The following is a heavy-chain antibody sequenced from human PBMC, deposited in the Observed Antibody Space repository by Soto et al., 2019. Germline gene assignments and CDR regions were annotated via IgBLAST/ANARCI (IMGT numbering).Heavy chain of an antibody. CDR3: ASAGYDILTGYSFEYPFDY. Sequence: PSQTLSLTCAISGDSVSSNSAAWNWIRLSPSRGLEWLARTYYRSRWYNDYAVSVRSRITVNPDTSKNQFSLQLTSVTPEDTAVYYCASAGYDILTGYSFEYPFDYWGQGTPVTVSS. CDR2: TYYRSRWYN. V-gene: IGHV6-1*01. J-gene: IGHJ4*02. D-gene: IGHD3-9*01. CDR1: GDSVSSNSAA.